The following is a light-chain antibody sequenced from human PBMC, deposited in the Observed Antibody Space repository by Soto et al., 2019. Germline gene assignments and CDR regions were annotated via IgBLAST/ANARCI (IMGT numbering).Light chain of an antibody. Sequence: EIVMTQSPATLSVSPGERATLSCRASQSVSSNLAWYQQKPGQAPRLLIYGASTRATGIPARFSGSGSGTEFSLTISSLHSEDFAVYYCQQYNDWPQTFGQGTQLEI. CDR2: GAS. J-gene: IGKJ2*01. CDR1: QSVSSN. V-gene: IGKV3-15*01. CDR3: QQYNDWPQT.